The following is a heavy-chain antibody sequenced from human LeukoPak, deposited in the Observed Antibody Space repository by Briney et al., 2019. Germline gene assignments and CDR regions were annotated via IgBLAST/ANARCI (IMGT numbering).Heavy chain of an antibody. V-gene: IGHV4-61*09. D-gene: IGHD3-10*01. CDR1: GGSISSGSYD. J-gene: IGHJ4*02. CDR2: LYTSGSM. CDR3: TKGRGI. Sequence: SETLSLTCTVSGGSISSGSYDWYWIQQPAGKGLEWIGHLYTSGSMSYTPSLKSRVTISVDTSKNQFSLKLTSVTAADTAVYYCTKGRGIWGQGTLVTVSS.